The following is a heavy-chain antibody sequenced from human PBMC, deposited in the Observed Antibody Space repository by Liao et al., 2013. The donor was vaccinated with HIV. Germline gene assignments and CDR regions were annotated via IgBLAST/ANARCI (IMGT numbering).Heavy chain of an antibody. D-gene: IGHD3-22*01. J-gene: IGHJ3*02. V-gene: IGHV4-34*01. CDR2: INHSGST. CDR1: GGSFSGYY. CDR3: ARGRPWGSYDSSGSDAFDI. Sequence: QVQLQQWGAGLLKPSETLSLTCAVYGGSFSGYYWSWIRQPPGKGLEWIGEINHSGSTNYNPSLKSRVTISVDTSKNQFSLKLSSVTAADTAVYYCARGRPWGSYDSSGSDAFDIWGPRDNGHRSLQ.